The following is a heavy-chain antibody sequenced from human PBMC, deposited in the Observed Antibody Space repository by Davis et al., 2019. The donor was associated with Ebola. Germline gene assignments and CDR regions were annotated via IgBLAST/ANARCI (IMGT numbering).Heavy chain of an antibody. J-gene: IGHJ3*01. CDR1: GFTFSSYW. V-gene: IGHV3-7*01. CDR2: IKQDGRDT. CDR3: ARDKRDGFNS. Sequence: GGSLRLSCAASGFTFSSYWMTWVRQAPGRGLEWVANIKQDGRDTYYVDSVKGRFTISRDNAKNSLYLQMNSLRDEDTAVYYCARDKRDGFNSWGQGTMVTVSS. D-gene: IGHD5-24*01.